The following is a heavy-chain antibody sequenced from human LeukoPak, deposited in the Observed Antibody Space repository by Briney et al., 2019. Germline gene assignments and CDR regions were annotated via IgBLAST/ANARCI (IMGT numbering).Heavy chain of an antibody. CDR1: GFTFSSYW. Sequence: QAGGSLRLSCAASGFTFSSYWMSWVRQAPGKGLEWVANIKQDGSEKYYVDSVKGRFTISRDNAKNSLYLQMNSLRAEDTAVYYCASSRNPLYYYYMDVWGKGTTVTVSS. V-gene: IGHV3-7*01. CDR2: IKQDGSEK. D-gene: IGHD1-14*01. CDR3: ASSRNPLYYYYMDV. J-gene: IGHJ6*03.